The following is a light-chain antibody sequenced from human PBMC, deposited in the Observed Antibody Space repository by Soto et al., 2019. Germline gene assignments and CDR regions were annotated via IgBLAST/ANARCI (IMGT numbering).Light chain of an antibody. CDR2: WAS. CDR3: QQYHSDPIT. V-gene: IGKV4-1*01. Sequence: DFVMTQSPDSVAVSLCERATINCKSSQSVLSNNKNYLAWFQQKPGQPPRLLIFWASTREFGVPDRFSGSGSGTDFTVTISSLQAEDLAVYYCQQYHSDPITCGQGTRLEIK. J-gene: IGKJ5*01. CDR1: QSVLSNNKNY.